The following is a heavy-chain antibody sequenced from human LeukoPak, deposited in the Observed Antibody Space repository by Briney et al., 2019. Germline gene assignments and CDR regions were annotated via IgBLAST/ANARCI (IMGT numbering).Heavy chain of an antibody. CDR2: IIPIVGTA. J-gene: IGHJ6*03. Sequence: ASVKVSCKASGGTFSSYAISWVRQAPGQGLEWMGGIIPIVGTANYAQAFQGRVSLTADESTSTVYMELSGLRYDDTAVYYCARGPPLTFDHTPEGYYHYYMDVWGEGTTVTISS. V-gene: IGHV1-69*13. D-gene: IGHD1-14*01. CDR1: GGTFSSYA. CDR3: ARGPPLTFDHTPEGYYHYYMDV.